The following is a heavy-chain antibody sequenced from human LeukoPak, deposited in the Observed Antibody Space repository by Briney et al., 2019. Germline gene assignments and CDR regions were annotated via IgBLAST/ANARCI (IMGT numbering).Heavy chain of an antibody. D-gene: IGHD3-22*01. J-gene: IGHJ3*02. Sequence: GGSLRLSCAASGFTFSSYAMHWVRQAPGKGLEWVAVISYDGSNKYYADSVKGRFTISRDNSKNTLYLQMNSLRAEDTAVYYCARAGTYDSSGYYYENAFDIWGQGTVVTVSS. CDR1: GFTFSSYA. CDR3: ARAGTYDSSGYYYENAFDI. V-gene: IGHV3-30-3*01. CDR2: ISYDGSNK.